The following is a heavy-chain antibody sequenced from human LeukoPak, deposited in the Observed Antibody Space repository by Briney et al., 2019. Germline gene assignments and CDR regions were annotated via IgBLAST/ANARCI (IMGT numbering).Heavy chain of an antibody. J-gene: IGHJ4*02. CDR1: GFTFSSYA. V-gene: IGHV3-23*01. CDR2: ISGSGGST. CDR3: AKSLPITIFGVVIMPFDY. D-gene: IGHD3-3*01. Sequence: GGSLRLSCAASGFTFSSYAMSWVRQARGKGLEWVSAISGSGGSTYYADSVKGRFTISRDNSKNTLYLQMNSLRAEDTAVYYCAKSLPITIFGVVIMPFDYWGQGTLVTVSS.